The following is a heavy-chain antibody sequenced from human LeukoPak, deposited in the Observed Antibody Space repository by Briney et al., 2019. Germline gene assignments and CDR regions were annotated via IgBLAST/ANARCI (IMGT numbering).Heavy chain of an antibody. CDR3: ARLMTTVTTVPH. CDR1: GGTFSSYA. CDR2: IIPILGIA. Sequence: SVKVSCKASGGTFSSYAISWVRQAPGQGLEWMGRIIPILGIANYAQKFQGRVTITADKSTSTAYMELRSLRSEDTAVYYCARLMTTVTTVPHWGQGTLVTVSS. V-gene: IGHV1-69*04. J-gene: IGHJ4*02. D-gene: IGHD4-17*01.